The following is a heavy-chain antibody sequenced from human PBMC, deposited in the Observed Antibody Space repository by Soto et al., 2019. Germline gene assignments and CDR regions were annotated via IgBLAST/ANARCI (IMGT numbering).Heavy chain of an antibody. CDR2: IYRTGST. CDR3: ASRDPGTSVDY. J-gene: IGHJ4*02. D-gene: IGHD1-7*01. Sequence: SETLSLTCAVSGGSFTSNNWWTWVRQPPGQGLEWIGEIYRTGSTNYNPSLRSRVTISLDKSENQFSLKVTSLTAADTAVYYCASRDPGTSVDYWGQGTLVTVSS. V-gene: IGHV4-4*02. CDR1: GGSFTSNNW.